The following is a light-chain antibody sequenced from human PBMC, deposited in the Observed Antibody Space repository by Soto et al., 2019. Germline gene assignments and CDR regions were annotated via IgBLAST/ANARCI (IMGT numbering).Light chain of an antibody. CDR3: QKYGTSPWA. J-gene: IGKJ1*01. CDR2: AAS. Sequence: EIVLTQFPGTLSLSPGERATLSCRASQSVGRNYVAWYEQKPGQAPRVIIYAASNRASGIPDRFSGSGSGYNFTTTISRLEPEDFEVYYCQKYGTSPWAFGQGTKVEIK. CDR1: QSVGRNY. V-gene: IGKV3-20*01.